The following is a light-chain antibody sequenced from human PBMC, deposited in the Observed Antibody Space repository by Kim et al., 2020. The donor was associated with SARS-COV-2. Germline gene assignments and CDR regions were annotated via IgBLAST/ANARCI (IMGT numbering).Light chain of an antibody. CDR3: QQRRHWPAVS. Sequence: SPGERASPSCRASQSVSRYLAWYQHKPGQPPRLLIYGASQRATGVPARFSGSGSERDFTLTINTLEPEDFAVYYCQQRRHWPAVSFGPGTKVDIK. V-gene: IGKV3-11*02. CDR2: GAS. J-gene: IGKJ3*01. CDR1: QSVSRY.